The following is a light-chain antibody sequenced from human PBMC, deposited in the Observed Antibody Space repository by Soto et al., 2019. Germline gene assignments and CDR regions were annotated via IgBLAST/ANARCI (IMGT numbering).Light chain of an antibody. CDR3: QLRSNWPPIT. CDR2: DAS. Sequence: EIVLTQSPATLSLSPGERATLSCRASQSVSSYVAWYQQKPGQAPRLLIYDASNRATGIPAKFSGSGSGTDVTLPISSLEPEEFAVYYCQLRSNWPPITFGHGTRLELK. CDR1: QSVSSY. V-gene: IGKV3-11*01. J-gene: IGKJ5*01.